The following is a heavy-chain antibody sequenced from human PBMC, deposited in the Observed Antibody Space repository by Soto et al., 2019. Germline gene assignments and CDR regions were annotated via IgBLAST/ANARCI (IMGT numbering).Heavy chain of an antibody. CDR2: VYYSGST. D-gene: IGHD3-10*01. CDR3: ARHYYGSGRYWFDP. CDR1: GGSISGYY. V-gene: IGHV4-59*08. J-gene: IGHJ5*02. Sequence: SETLSLTCTVSGGSISGYYWSWIRQPPGKGLEWIGHVYYSGSTDYNPSLTSRVTISIDTSKNQFSLKLSSVTAADTAMYYCARHYYGSGRYWFDPWGQGTLVTVSS.